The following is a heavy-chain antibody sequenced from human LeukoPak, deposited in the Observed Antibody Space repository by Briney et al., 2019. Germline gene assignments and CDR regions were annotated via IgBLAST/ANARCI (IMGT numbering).Heavy chain of an antibody. V-gene: IGHV3-48*04. D-gene: IGHD5-12*01. J-gene: IGHJ6*02. CDR2: ISSSGSTI. CDR1: GFTFSSYS. Sequence: GGSLRISCAASGFTFSSYSMNWVRQAPGKGLEWVSYISSSGSTIYYADSVKGRFTISRDNAKNSLYLQMNSLRAEDTAVYYCAREGGYSGYGMDVWGQGTTVTVSS. CDR3: AREGGYSGYGMDV.